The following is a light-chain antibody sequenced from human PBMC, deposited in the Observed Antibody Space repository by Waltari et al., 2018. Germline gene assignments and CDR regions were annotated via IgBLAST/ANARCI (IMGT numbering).Light chain of an antibody. V-gene: IGLV2-14*03. CDR3: SSFTTRNTWV. Sequence: QSALTQPASVSGSPGQSITISCTRTSSDIGYFHSVPWYQPHPGTAPTLMIYDVSNRPSVVSNRFSGSKSGDTASLTISGLQAEDEAEYYCSSFTTRNTWVFGGGTKLTVL. J-gene: IGLJ3*02. CDR1: SSDIGYFHS. CDR2: DVS.